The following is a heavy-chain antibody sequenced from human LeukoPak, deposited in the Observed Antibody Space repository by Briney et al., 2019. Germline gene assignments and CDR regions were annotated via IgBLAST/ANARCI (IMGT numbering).Heavy chain of an antibody. V-gene: IGHV1-46*01. CDR2: ISPSGDRR. Sequence: ASVKVSCKASGYTFTNYYMHWVRQAPGQGLEWMGIISPSGDRRGYAQKFQGRLTVTTDTSTTTAYMELRSLRSDDTAVYYCARTQWLVEFDYWGQGTLVTVSS. CDR1: GYTFTNYY. J-gene: IGHJ4*02. D-gene: IGHD6-19*01. CDR3: ARTQWLVEFDY.